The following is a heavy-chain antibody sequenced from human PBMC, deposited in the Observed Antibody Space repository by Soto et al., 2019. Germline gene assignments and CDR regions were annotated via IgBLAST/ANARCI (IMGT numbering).Heavy chain of an antibody. CDR2: ISSSSTI. Sequence: EVQLVESGGGLVQPGGSLRLSCAASGFTFSSYSMNWVRQAPGKGLEWVSYISSSSTIYYADSVKGRFTISRDNAKNSLYLQMNSLRDEDTAVYYCARRPKWLPFDYWGQGTLVTVSS. CDR1: GFTFSSYS. J-gene: IGHJ4*02. CDR3: ARRPKWLPFDY. D-gene: IGHD5-12*01. V-gene: IGHV3-48*02.